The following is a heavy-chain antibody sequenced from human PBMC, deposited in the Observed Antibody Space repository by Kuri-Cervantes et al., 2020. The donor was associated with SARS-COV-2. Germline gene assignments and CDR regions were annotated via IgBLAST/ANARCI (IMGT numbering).Heavy chain of an antibody. CDR1: GFTFSDHY. V-gene: IGHV3-21*01. Sequence: GESLKISCATSGFTFSDHYMNWVRQAPGKGLEWVSSISSSSSYIYYADSVKGRFTISRDNAKNSLYLQMNSLRAEDTAVYYCARVTTVTEGYWGQGTLVTVSS. CDR3: ARVTTVTEGY. CDR2: ISSSSSYI. D-gene: IGHD4-11*01. J-gene: IGHJ4*02.